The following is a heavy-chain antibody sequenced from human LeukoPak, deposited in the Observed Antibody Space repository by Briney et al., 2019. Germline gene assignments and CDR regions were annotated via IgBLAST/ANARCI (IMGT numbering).Heavy chain of an antibody. D-gene: IGHD4-17*01. V-gene: IGHV1-58*01. CDR2: IIVGSGAT. J-gene: IGHJ3*02. Sequence: SVKVSCKASGFTFTSSAVQWVRQARGQRLEWIGWIIVGSGATNYAQSLQGRFTIARDMSTNTAYMELSSLGSEDSAVYYCAAELYGVYTDCCTFHIWGQGTMVTVSS. CDR3: AAELYGVYTDCCTFHI. CDR1: GFTFTSSA.